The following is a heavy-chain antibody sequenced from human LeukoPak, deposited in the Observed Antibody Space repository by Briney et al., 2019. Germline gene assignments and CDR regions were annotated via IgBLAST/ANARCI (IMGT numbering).Heavy chain of an antibody. CDR2: IFYSGST. CDR1: GGSISSYY. Sequence: WESLSLTCTVSGGSISSYYWGWFRQPPGKGREGIGFIFYSGSTNYNPSLKSRVTISVDTSKNQFSLKLSSVTAADTAVYYCARDIALDYGDHGGAFDIWGQGTMVTVSS. J-gene: IGHJ3*02. D-gene: IGHD4-17*01. V-gene: IGHV4-59*01. CDR3: ARDIALDYGDHGGAFDI.